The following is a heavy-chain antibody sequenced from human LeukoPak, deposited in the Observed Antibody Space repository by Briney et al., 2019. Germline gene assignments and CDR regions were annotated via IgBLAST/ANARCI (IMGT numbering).Heavy chain of an antibody. D-gene: IGHD1-26*01. Sequence: GGSLRLSCAASGFTVSSNYMNWVRQAPGKGLEWLSYISSTNSKTYTNYADSVKGRFTISRDSAKNSLFLQMDSLRVEDTGVYYCARDLTVGAIFFDSWGQGTLVTVSS. V-gene: IGHV3-21*05. J-gene: IGHJ4*02. CDR1: GFTVSSNY. CDR3: ARDLTVGAIFFDS. CDR2: ISSTNSKTYT.